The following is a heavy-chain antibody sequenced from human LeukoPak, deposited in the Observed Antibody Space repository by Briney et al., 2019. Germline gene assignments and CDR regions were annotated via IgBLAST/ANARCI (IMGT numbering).Heavy chain of an antibody. CDR2: IWYDGSNK. CDR3: ARGRGAGPYYFDY. D-gene: IGHD6-19*01. J-gene: IGHJ4*02. Sequence: PGGSLRLSCAASGFTFSSYGMHWVRQAPGKGLEWVAVIWYDGSNKYYADSVKGRFTISRDNYKNTLYLQMNSLRAEDTAVYYCARGRGAGPYYFDYWGQGTLVTVSS. V-gene: IGHV3-33*01. CDR1: GFTFSSYG.